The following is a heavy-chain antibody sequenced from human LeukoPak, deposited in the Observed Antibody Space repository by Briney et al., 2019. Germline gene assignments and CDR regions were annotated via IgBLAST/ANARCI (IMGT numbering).Heavy chain of an antibody. J-gene: IGHJ4*02. CDR3: TTTRPYGTTWAGAFED. V-gene: IGHV3-23*01. Sequence: GGSLRLSCAASGFTFSSYAMSWVRQVPGKGLEWVSVISGSGDNTYYADSVKGRFITSRDSSKNTLFLQMNSLRAEDTALYYCTTTRPYGTTWAGAFEDWGQGTPVTVSS. CDR2: ISGSGDNT. D-gene: IGHD6-19*01. CDR1: GFTFSSYA.